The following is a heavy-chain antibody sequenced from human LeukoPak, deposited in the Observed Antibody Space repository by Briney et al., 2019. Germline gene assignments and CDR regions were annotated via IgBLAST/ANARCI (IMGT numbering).Heavy chain of an antibody. J-gene: IGHJ4*02. Sequence: SETLSPTCAVSGYSISSGYYWGWLRQPPGRGLEWIGSIYHSGSTYYNPSLKSRVTISVDTSKNQFSLKLSSVTAADTAVYYCAFMVRGILLLDYWGQGTLVTVSS. CDR3: AFMVRGILLLDY. CDR1: GYSISSGYY. V-gene: IGHV4-38-2*01. CDR2: IYHSGST. D-gene: IGHD3-10*01.